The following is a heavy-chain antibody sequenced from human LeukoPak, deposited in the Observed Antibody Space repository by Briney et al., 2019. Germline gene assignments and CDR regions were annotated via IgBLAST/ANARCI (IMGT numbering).Heavy chain of an antibody. Sequence: GESLKISCKGSGYSFTSYWIGWVRQMPGKGLEWMGIIYPGDSDTRYSPSFQGQVTISADKSISTAYLQWSSLKASDTAMYYCARQEMGHYDILTGYRHNWFDPWAREPWSPSPQ. D-gene: IGHD3-9*01. CDR2: IYPGDSDT. J-gene: IGHJ5*02. V-gene: IGHV5-51*01. CDR1: GYSFTSYW. CDR3: ARQEMGHYDILTGYRHNWFDP.